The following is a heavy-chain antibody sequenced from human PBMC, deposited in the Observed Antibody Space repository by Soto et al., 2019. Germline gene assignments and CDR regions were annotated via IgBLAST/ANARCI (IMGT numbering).Heavy chain of an antibody. V-gene: IGHV3-7*04. CDR1: GFTFSTDW. CDR2: IKPDGSQK. CDR3: ARGDYFDSSGPFSDAFDI. Sequence: EVQLVESGGGLVQPGGSLRLSCAASGFTFSTDWMSWVRQAPGKGLEWVANIKPDGSQKWYVDSVKGRFTISRDNAKNSLYLQMSSLRVEDTAVYYCARGDYFDSSGPFSDAFDIWGQGTMVSVSS. D-gene: IGHD3-22*01. J-gene: IGHJ3*02.